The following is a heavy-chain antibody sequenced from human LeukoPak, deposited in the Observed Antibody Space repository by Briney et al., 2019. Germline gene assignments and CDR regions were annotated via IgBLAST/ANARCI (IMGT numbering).Heavy chain of an antibody. V-gene: IGHV3-7*01. CDR2: IKQDGSEK. CDR3: ARVNSGSYPFDY. Sequence: QPGGSLPLSCAASGFTFSSYWMSCVRQAPGKGLEWVANIKQDGSEKYYVDSVKGRFTISRDNAKNSLYLQMNSLRAEDTAVYYCARVNSGSYPFDYWGQGTLVTVSS. D-gene: IGHD1-26*01. J-gene: IGHJ4*02. CDR1: GFTFSSYW.